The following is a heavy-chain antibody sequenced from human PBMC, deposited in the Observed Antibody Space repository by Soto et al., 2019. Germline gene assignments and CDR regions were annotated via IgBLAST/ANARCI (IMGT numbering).Heavy chain of an antibody. CDR1: GCTFSSYA. CDR3: ARGLGYGGNSDKAFDY. D-gene: IGHD4-17*01. V-gene: IGHV1-69*12. CDR2: IIPIFGTA. J-gene: IGHJ4*02. Sequence: QVQLVQSGSAVKKPGSSVKVSCKASGCTFSSYAISWVRQAPGQGLEWMGGIIPIFGTANYEQKFQGRVTITADESTSTADMELSSLRSEDTAVYYCARGLGYGGNSDKAFDYLGQGTLVTVSS.